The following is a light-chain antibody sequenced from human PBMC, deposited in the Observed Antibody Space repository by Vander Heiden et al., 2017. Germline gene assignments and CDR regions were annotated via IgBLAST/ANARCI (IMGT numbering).Light chain of an antibody. CDR1: QSVLYSSNNKNY. V-gene: IGKV4-1*01. CDR2: WAS. CDR3: QQDDGTPQT. J-gene: IGKJ4*01. Sequence: DIVMTQSPDSLPVSLGERATINCKSSQSVLYSSNNKNYLAWYQQKPGQPPKLLIYWASTRESGVPDRFSGSGSGTDFTLTISSLQAEDVAVYYCQQDDGTPQTFGGGTKVEIK.